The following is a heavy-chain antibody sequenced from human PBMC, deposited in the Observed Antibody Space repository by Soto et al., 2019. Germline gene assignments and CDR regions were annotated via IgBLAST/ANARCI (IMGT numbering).Heavy chain of an antibody. CDR3: ARDPPNWNYDAFDI. J-gene: IGHJ3*02. Sequence: GGSLRLSCAASGFTFSSYGMHWVRQAPGKGLEWVAVIWYDGSNKYYADSVKGRFTISRDNSKNTLYLQMNSLRAEDTAVYYCARDPPNWNYDAFDIWGQGTVVTVSS. D-gene: IGHD1-7*01. V-gene: IGHV3-33*01. CDR2: IWYDGSNK. CDR1: GFTFSSYG.